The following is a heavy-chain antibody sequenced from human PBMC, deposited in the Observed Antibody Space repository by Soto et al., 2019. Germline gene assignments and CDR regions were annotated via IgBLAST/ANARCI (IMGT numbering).Heavy chain of an antibody. V-gene: IGHV4-59*11. Sequence: PSETLSLTCTVSGGSISSHYWSWIRQPPGQGLEWIGYIYYSGSTNYNPSLKSRVTISVDTSKNQFSLKLSSVTAADTAVYYCARGENSDFDYWGQGTLVTVSS. CDR1: GGSISSHY. J-gene: IGHJ4*02. D-gene: IGHD1-26*01. CDR2: IYYSGST. CDR3: ARGENSDFDY.